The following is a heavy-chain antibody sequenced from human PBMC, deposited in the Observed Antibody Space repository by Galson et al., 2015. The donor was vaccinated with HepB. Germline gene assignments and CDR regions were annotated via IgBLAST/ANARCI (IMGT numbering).Heavy chain of an antibody. Sequence: QSGAEVKKPGESLKISCKGSGYSFTSYWIGWVRQTPGKGLEWMGIIYPGDSDTRYSPSFQGQVTISADKSISTAYLQWSSLKASDTAMYYCARGRQDYYDSSGSPNWFDPWGQGTLVTVSS. D-gene: IGHD3-22*01. V-gene: IGHV5-51*01. CDR2: IYPGDSDT. CDR3: ARGRQDYYDSSGSPNWFDP. J-gene: IGHJ5*02. CDR1: GYSFTSYW.